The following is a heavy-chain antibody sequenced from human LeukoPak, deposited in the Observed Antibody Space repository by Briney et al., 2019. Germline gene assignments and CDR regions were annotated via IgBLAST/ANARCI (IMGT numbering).Heavy chain of an antibody. CDR3: ARRSGIAVAGAFDY. J-gene: IGHJ4*02. D-gene: IGHD6-19*01. CDR1: GFTVSTNS. V-gene: IGHV3-53*01. Sequence: GGSLRLSCTVSGFTVSTNSMSWVRQAPGKGLEWVSFIYSDNTHYSDSVKGRFTISRDNSKNTLYLQMNSLRAEDTAVYYCARRSGIAVAGAFDYWGQGTLVTVSS. CDR2: IYSDNT.